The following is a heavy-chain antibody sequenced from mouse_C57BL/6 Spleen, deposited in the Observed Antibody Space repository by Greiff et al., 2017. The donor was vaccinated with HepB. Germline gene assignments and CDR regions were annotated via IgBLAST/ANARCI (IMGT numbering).Heavy chain of an antibody. V-gene: IGHV1-4*01. CDR3: ANGNYYAMDY. CDR2: INPSSGYT. J-gene: IGHJ4*01. CDR1: GYTFTSYT. D-gene: IGHD2-1*01. Sequence: LVESGAELARPGASVKMSCKASGYTFTSYTMHWVKQRPGQGLEWIGYINPSSGYTKYNQKFKDKATLTADKSSSTAYMQLSSLTSEDSAVYYCANGNYYAMDYWGQGTSVTVSS.